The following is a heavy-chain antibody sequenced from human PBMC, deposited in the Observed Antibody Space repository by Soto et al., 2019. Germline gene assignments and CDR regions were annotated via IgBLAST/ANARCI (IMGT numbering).Heavy chain of an antibody. CDR3: ARDRAVAGTWGEAFDI. CDR1: GFTFSSYG. CDR2: IWYDGSNK. D-gene: IGHD6-19*01. J-gene: IGHJ3*02. V-gene: IGHV3-33*01. Sequence: QVQLVESGGGVVQPGRSRRLSCAASGFTFSSYGMHWVRQAPGKGLEGVAVIWYDGSNKYYADSVKGRFTISRDNSKNTLYLHMNSLRAEDTAVYYCARDRAVAGTWGEAFDIWGQGTMVTVSS.